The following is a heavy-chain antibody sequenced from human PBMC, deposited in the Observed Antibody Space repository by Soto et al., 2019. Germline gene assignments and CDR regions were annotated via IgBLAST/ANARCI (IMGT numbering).Heavy chain of an antibody. CDR3: ARDKITGLFDY. D-gene: IGHD2-8*02. CDR1: GGSFSGYY. Sequence: QVQLQQWGAGLLKPSETLSLTCAVYGGSFSGYYWTWIRQPPGTGLEWIGEINHSGSTNYNPSLKRRVTRSVDTSKNPFSLKLTSVTAADTAVYYCARDKITGLFDYWGQGTLVTVSS. V-gene: IGHV4-34*01. CDR2: INHSGST. J-gene: IGHJ4*02.